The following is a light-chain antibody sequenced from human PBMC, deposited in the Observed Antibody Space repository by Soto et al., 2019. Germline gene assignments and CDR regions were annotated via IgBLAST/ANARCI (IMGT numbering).Light chain of an antibody. CDR2: EVS. CDR3: SSYASGSTVI. Sequence: QSALTQPPSVSGSPGQSVTISCTGTSTDFVGYNRVSWYQQPPGTAPKLMIYEVSKRPSGVPDRFSGSKSGNTASLTISGLQAADEADYYCSSYASGSTVIFGGGTQLTVL. J-gene: IGLJ2*01. CDR1: STDFVGYNR. V-gene: IGLV2-18*02.